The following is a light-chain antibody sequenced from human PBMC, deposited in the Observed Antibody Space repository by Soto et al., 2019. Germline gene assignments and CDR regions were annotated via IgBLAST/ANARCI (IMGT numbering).Light chain of an antibody. CDR3: SSYAGSHTWV. V-gene: IGLV2-11*01. CDR1: SSDVGAYNY. J-gene: IGLJ3*02. CDR2: DVS. Sequence: QSALTQPRSVSGSPGQSVTISCTGTSSDVGAYNYLSWYQQYPGKAPKLMIYDVSKRPSGVPDRFSGSKSGNAASLTISGLQVEDEADYYCSSYAGSHTWVFGGGTKLTVL.